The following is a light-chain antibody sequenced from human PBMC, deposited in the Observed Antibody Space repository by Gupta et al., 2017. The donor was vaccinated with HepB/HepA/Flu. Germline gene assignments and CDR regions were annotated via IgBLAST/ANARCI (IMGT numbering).Light chain of an antibody. CDR2: EVS. Sequence: EIVMTQTPLSLSVTPGQPASISCKSSQSLLHSDGKTYLYWYLQKPGQPPQLLIYEVSNRFSGVPDRFSGSGSGTEFTLTISRLQAEDFGVYHCKQSNKLLLTFGEGTKVEIK. CDR3: KQSNKLLLT. CDR1: QSLLHSDGKTY. J-gene: IGKJ1*01. V-gene: IGKV2D-29*01.